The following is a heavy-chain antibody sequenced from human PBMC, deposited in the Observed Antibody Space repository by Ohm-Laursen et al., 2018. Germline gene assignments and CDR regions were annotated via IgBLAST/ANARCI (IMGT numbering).Heavy chain of an antibody. D-gene: IGHD3-3*01. CDR2: IAYDGTNE. CDR1: GFTFSDYA. Sequence: SLRLSCTASGFTFSDYAMHWVRQAPGKGLEWVALIAYDGTNEKYADSLKGRFTISRDNSENTLFLEMSSLRPEDTAIYYCARDWSGHYAIDYWGQGTLVTVSS. J-gene: IGHJ4*02. CDR3: ARDWSGHYAIDY. V-gene: IGHV3-30*03.